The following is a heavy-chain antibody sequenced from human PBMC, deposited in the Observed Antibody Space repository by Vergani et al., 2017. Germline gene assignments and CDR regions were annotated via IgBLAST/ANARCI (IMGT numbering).Heavy chain of an antibody. CDR2: ISSSGSTI. CDR1: GFSFRTFS. Sequence: VDLVESGGGFVQPGGSRRLSCAASGFSFRTFSMFWVRQPPGKGLEWVSYISSSGSTIYYADSVKGRFTISRDNAKNSLYLQMNSLRAEDTAVYYCARDLEYCSSTSCYTAYYYYMDVWGKGP. CDR3: ARDLEYCSSTSCYTAYYYYMDV. V-gene: IGHV3-11*01. J-gene: IGHJ6*03. D-gene: IGHD2-2*02.